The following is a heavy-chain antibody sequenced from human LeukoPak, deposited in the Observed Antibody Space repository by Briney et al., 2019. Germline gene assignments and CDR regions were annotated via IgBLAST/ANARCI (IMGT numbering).Heavy chain of an antibody. CDR2: IYYSGST. V-gene: IGHV4-59*01. Sequence: PSETLSLTCTVSGGSISSYHWSWIRQPPGKGLEWIGYIYYSGSTNYNPSLKSRVTISVDTSKNQFSLKLSSVTAADTAVYYCARDYMAGGHFDYWGQGTLVTVSS. CDR3: ARDYMAGGHFDY. J-gene: IGHJ4*02. CDR1: GGSISSYH. D-gene: IGHD1-26*01.